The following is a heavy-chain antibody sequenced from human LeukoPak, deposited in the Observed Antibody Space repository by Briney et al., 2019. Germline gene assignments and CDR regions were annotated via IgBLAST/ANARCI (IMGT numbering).Heavy chain of an antibody. CDR2: INPNGGGT. D-gene: IGHD5-12*01. Sequence: ASVKVSCKASGYTFSGYWIHWVRQAPGQGLEWMGWINPNGGGTSYSQKFQGRVTLTRDTSITTVYMDLSNLRSDDTAVYYCARALYSGYDYWGQGTLVTVSS. CDR3: ARALYSGYDY. J-gene: IGHJ4*02. V-gene: IGHV1-2*02. CDR1: GYTFSGYW.